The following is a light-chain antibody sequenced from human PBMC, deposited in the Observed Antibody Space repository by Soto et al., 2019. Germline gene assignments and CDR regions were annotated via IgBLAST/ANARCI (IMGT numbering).Light chain of an antibody. V-gene: IGKV3-20*01. CDR1: QSVSSSY. CDR2: GAS. CDR3: QQYGSSPIT. J-gene: IGKJ5*01. Sequence: EIVLTQSPGTLSLSPGERATLSCRASQSVSSSYLAWYQQKPGQAPRLLIYGASSSATGIPDRFSGSGSGTDFTLTISRLEPEDVAEYYCQQYGSSPITFGQGTRLEIK.